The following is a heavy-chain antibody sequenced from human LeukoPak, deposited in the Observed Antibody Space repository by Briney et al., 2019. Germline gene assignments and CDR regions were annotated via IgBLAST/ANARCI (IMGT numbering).Heavy chain of an antibody. V-gene: IGHV4-59*01. D-gene: IGHD6-19*01. CDR1: GDSISSYY. J-gene: IGHJ4*02. CDR3: ARVDGGSGWYYFDY. CDR2: MYYSGST. Sequence: SETLSLTCTVSGDSISSYYWSWIRQPPGKGLDWIGYMYYSGSTNCNPSLKSRVTRSVDTSKSQFSLKLSSVTAADTAVYYCARVDGGSGWYYFDYWGQGTLVTVSS.